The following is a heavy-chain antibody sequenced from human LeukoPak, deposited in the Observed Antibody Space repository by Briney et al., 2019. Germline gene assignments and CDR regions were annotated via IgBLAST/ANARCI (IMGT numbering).Heavy chain of an antibody. CDR1: GGSISSGSYY. CDR3: ASAAVAGTGALNY. D-gene: IGHD6-19*01. CDR2: IYTSGST. J-gene: IGHJ4*02. V-gene: IGHV4-61*02. Sequence: PSETLSLTCTVSGGSISSGSYYWSWIRQPAGKGLEWIGRIYTSGSTNYNPSLKSRVTISVDRSKNQFPLKLSSVTAADTAVYYCASAAVAGTGALNYWGQGTLVTVSS.